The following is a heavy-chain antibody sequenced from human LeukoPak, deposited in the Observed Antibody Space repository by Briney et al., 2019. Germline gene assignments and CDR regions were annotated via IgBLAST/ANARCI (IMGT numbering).Heavy chain of an antibody. V-gene: IGHV3-74*01. D-gene: IGHD4-17*01. CDR3: ARHGAHGAFDI. CDR1: GFTFSSYW. Sequence: GGSLRLSCAASGFTFSSYWMHWVRQAPGKGLVWVSRINSDGSSTSYADSVKGRFTISRDNAKNTLYLQMNSLRAEDTAVYYCARHGAHGAFDIWGQGTMVTVSS. CDR2: INSDGSST. J-gene: IGHJ3*02.